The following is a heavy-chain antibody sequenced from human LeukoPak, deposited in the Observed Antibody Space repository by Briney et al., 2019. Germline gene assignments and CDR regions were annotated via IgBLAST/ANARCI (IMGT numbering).Heavy chain of an antibody. CDR1: GFTFSGSW. D-gene: IGHD1-26*01. V-gene: IGHV3-74*03. CDR2: INSDGSTT. J-gene: IGHJ4*02. CDR3: ARGPDHGGSYYHD. Sequence: GGSLRLSCAASGFTFSGSWMFWVRQAPGKGLVWVSRINSDGSTTEYADSVKGRFTISRDNAKNTLFLQLSSLRAEDTAVYYCARGPDHGGSYYHDWGQGTLVTVSS.